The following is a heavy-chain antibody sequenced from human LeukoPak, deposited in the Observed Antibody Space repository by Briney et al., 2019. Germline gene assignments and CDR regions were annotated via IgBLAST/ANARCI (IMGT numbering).Heavy chain of an antibody. CDR3: ARALRTMVRGAMGY. Sequence: GGSLRLSCAASGFTFSSYGMHWVRQAPGKGLEWVAVIWYDGSNKYYADSVKGRFTISRDNSKNTLYLQMNSLRAEDTAVYYCARALRTMVRGAMGYWGQGTLVTVSS. J-gene: IGHJ4*02. CDR1: GFTFSSYG. V-gene: IGHV3-33*01. CDR2: IWYDGSNK. D-gene: IGHD3-10*01.